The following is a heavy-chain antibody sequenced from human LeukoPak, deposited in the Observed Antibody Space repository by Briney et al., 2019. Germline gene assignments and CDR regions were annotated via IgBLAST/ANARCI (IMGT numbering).Heavy chain of an antibody. V-gene: IGHV3-7*01. CDR1: GFTFSSYW. Sequence: GGSLRLSCAASGFTFSSYWMSWVRQAPGKGLEWVANIKQDGSEKYYVDSVKGRFTISRDNAENSLYLQMNSLRAEGTAVYYCARDSSVGDYDFWITRGAYYYYMDVWGKGTTVTVSS. CDR2: IKQDGSEK. J-gene: IGHJ6*03. CDR3: ARDSSVGDYDFWITRGAYYYYMDV. D-gene: IGHD3-3*01.